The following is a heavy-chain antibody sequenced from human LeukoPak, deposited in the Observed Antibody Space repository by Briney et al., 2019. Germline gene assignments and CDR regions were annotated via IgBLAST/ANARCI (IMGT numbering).Heavy chain of an antibody. D-gene: IGHD3-22*01. CDR2: ISYDGSNK. CDR3: AKVETYYYDSSGPLEG. CDR1: GFTFSSYG. V-gene: IGHV3-30*18. Sequence: PGGSLRLSCAASGFTFSSYGMHWVRQAPGKGLEWVAVISYDGSNKYYADSVKGRFTISRDNSKNTLYLQMNSLRAEDTAVYYCAKVETYYYDSSGPLEGWGQGTLVTVSS. J-gene: IGHJ4*02.